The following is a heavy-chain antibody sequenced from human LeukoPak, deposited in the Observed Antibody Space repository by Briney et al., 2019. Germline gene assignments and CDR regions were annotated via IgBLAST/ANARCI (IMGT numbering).Heavy chain of an antibody. Sequence: TSETLSLTCAVYGGSFSGYYWSWIRQPPGKGLEWIGEINHSGSTNYNPSLKSRVTISVDTSKNQFSLKLSSVTAADTAVYYCARVGGDCSGGSCYSSQPPYYGMDVWGQGTTVTVSS. CDR2: INHSGST. J-gene: IGHJ6*02. D-gene: IGHD2-15*01. CDR3: ARVGGDCSGGSCYSSQPPYYGMDV. CDR1: GGSFSGYY. V-gene: IGHV4-34*01.